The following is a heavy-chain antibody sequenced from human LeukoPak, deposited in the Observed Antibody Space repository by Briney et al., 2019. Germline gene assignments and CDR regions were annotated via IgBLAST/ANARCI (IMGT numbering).Heavy chain of an antibody. CDR3: ARSGTGWFFSYFDY. Sequence: PSETLSLTCAVYGGSFSGYYWTWIRQPPGKGLEWIGEINHSGSTYYNSSLESRVNISVDTSKNQVSLKLTSLTAADTAVYYCARSGTGWFFSYFDYWGQGTLLTVSS. D-gene: IGHD6-19*01. V-gene: IGHV4-34*01. J-gene: IGHJ4*02. CDR1: GGSFSGYY. CDR2: INHSGST.